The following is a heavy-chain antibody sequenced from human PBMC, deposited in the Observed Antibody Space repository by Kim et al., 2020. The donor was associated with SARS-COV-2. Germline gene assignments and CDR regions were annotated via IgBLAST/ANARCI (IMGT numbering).Heavy chain of an antibody. CDR2: IYYSGST. CDR3: ARLAATPVSGYYGMDV. D-gene: IGHD2-15*01. J-gene: IGHJ6*02. CDR1: GGSISSYY. Sequence: SETLSLTCTVSGGSISSYYWSWIRQPPGKGLEWIGYIYYSGSTNYNPSLKSRVTISVDTSKNQFSLKLSSVTAADTAVYYCARLAATPVSGYYGMDVWG. V-gene: IGHV4-59*08.